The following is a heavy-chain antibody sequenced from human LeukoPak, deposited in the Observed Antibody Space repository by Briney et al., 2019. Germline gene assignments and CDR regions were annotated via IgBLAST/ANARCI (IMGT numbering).Heavy chain of an antibody. V-gene: IGHV4-61*02. Sequence: SQTLSLTCTVSGGSISSGSYYWSWIRQPAGKGLEWIGRIYTSGSTNYNPSLKSRVTISEDTSKNQFSLKLSSVTAADTAVYYCARDDSASWNDVNKAFDIWGQGTMVTVSS. CDR2: IYTSGST. J-gene: IGHJ3*02. CDR3: ARDDSASWNDVNKAFDI. D-gene: IGHD1-1*01. CDR1: GGSISSGSYY.